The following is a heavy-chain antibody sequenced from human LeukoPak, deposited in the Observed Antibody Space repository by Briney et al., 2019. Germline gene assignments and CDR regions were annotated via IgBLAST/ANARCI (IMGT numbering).Heavy chain of an antibody. Sequence: SETLSLTCTVSGGSISSGDYYWSWIRQPPGKGLEWIGYIYYSGSTYYNPSLKSRVTVSVGTSKNQFSLKLSSVTAADTAVYYCARDLYQDWFDPWGQGTLVTVSS. CDR3: ARDLYQDWFDP. CDR1: GGSISSGDYY. V-gene: IGHV4-30-4*08. CDR2: IYYSGST. J-gene: IGHJ5*02. D-gene: IGHD2-8*01.